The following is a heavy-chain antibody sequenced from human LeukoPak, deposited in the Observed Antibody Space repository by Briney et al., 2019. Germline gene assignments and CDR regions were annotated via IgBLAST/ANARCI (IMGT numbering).Heavy chain of an antibody. D-gene: IGHD3-9*01. V-gene: IGHV1-18*01. Sequence: ASVKVSCKASGYTFTSYGISWVRQAPRQGLEWMGWISAYNGNTNYAQKLQGRVTMTTDTSTSTAYMELRSLRSDDTAVYYCARDRPGGYFDWLSSPYYYYGMDVWGQGTTVTVSS. CDR3: ARDRPGGYFDWLSSPYYYYGMDV. CDR1: GYTFTSYG. J-gene: IGHJ6*02. CDR2: ISAYNGNT.